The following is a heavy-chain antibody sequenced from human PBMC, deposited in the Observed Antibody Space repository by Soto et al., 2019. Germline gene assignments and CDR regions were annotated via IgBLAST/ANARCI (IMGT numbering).Heavy chain of an antibody. CDR2: INPNSGGT. D-gene: IGHD6-6*01. CDR1: GYTFTGYY. Sequence: ASVKVSSKASGYTFTGYYMHLVRQAPGQGLEWMGWINPNSGGTNYAQKFQGRVTMTRDTSISTAYMELSRLRSDDTAVYYCATAARPGYYYGMDVWGQGTTVTVSS. J-gene: IGHJ6*02. CDR3: ATAARPGYYYGMDV. V-gene: IGHV1-2*02.